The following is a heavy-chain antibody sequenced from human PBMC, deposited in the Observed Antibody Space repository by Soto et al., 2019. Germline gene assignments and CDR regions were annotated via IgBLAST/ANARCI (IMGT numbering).Heavy chain of an antibody. CDR1: GFSFSISP. Sequence: QVQLVESGGGVVQPGRSLRLSCAASGFSFSISPMHWVRQAPGKGPEWVALISYDGTNKFYADSVKGRFTISRDNSKSTLYLQVDSLGPEDVAVYYCARDPKTSGGQNWAFNYFDSWGQGTLVTVSS. D-gene: IGHD7-27*01. J-gene: IGHJ4*02. CDR2: ISYDGTNK. CDR3: ARDPKTSGGQNWAFNYFDS. V-gene: IGHV3-30-3*01.